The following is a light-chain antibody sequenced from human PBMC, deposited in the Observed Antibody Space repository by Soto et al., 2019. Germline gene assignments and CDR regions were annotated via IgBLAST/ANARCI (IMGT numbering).Light chain of an antibody. CDR3: PESNHWPPWK. Sequence: EIVMTQSPATLSVSPGERATLSCRASQSVSSNLAWYQQNPGQAPRLLIYGASTRATGIPARFSGSGSGTECTLTISRLQSEDLAVASCPESNHWPPWKFGHGTKVEIE. J-gene: IGKJ1*01. CDR2: GAS. V-gene: IGKV3-15*01. CDR1: QSVSSN.